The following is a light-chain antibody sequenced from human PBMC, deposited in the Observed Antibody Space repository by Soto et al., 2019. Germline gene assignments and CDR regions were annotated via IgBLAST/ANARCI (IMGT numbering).Light chain of an antibody. CDR1: QRVSNSY. J-gene: IGKJ1*01. Sequence: EIVVAQSPDTLSLSPGERVTLSCRASQRVSNSYLVWYQQKPGQAPKLLIYDSSTRATGIPDRFSASGSGTDFTLSISRLEPDDSAVYYCQQYARSSWTFGQGTKVDIK. V-gene: IGKV3-20*01. CDR3: QQYARSSWT. CDR2: DSS.